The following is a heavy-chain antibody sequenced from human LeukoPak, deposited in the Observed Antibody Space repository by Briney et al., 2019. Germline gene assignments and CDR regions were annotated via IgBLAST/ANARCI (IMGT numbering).Heavy chain of an antibody. CDR2: ISYSGST. Sequence: KSSETLSLTCTVSGGSISNYYWSWIRQPPGKGLEWIGYISYSGSTNYNPSLKSRVTISLDTSRNQFSLKVRSVTAADTAVYYCARGFDSKSTYFDYWGQGTLVTVSS. J-gene: IGHJ4*02. D-gene: IGHD5-12*01. CDR3: ARGFDSKSTYFDY. V-gene: IGHV4-59*01. CDR1: GGSISNYY.